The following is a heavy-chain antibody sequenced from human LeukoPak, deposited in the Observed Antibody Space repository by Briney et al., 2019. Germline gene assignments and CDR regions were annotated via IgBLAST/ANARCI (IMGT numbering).Heavy chain of an antibody. CDR2: IYYSGST. CDR3: ARSFIRNYGMDV. CDR1: GGSISSGDYY. J-gene: IGHJ6*02. D-gene: IGHD1-14*01. V-gene: IGHV4-30-4*01. Sequence: PSQTLSLTCTVSGGSISSGDYYWSWIRQPPGKGLEWIGYIYYSGSTYYNPSLKSRVTISVDTSKNQFSLKLSSVTAADTAVYYCARSFIRNYGMDVWGQGTTVTVSS.